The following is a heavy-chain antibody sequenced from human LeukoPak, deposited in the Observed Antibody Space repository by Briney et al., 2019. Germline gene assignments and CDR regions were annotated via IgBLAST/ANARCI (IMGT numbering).Heavy chain of an antibody. CDR1: GGSISSGVSY. V-gene: IGHV4-31*03. CDR2: IYYSGSS. D-gene: IGHD5-12*01. CDR3: ARDYRFDSGYDLLDAFDV. J-gene: IGHJ3*01. Sequence: SDTLSLTCTVSGGSISSGVSYWSWIRQHPGKGMEWIAYIYYSGSSSYNPSLKSRVTISVDTSKNQFSLKLSSVTAADTAVYYCARDYRFDSGYDLLDAFDVWGQGTMVTVSS.